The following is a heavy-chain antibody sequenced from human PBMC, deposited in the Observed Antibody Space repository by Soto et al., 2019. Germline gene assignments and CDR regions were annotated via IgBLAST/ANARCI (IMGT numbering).Heavy chain of an antibody. V-gene: IGHV4-61*01. J-gene: IGHJ6*02. D-gene: IGHD3-3*01. CDR1: GGSVSSGSYY. CDR2: IYYSGST. Sequence: SETLSLTCTVSGGSVSSGSYYWSWIRQPPGKGLEWIGYIYYSGSTNYNPSLKSRVTISVDTSKNQFSLKLSSVTAADTAVYYCARDSLTIFGVVIRSGYYYYGMEVWGQGTTVTVSS. CDR3: ARDSLTIFGVVIRSGYYYYGMEV.